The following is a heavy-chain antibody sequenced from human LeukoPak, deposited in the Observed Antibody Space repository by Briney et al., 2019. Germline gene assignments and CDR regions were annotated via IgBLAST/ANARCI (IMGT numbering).Heavy chain of an antibody. D-gene: IGHD1-1*01. Sequence: SVKVSCKASGGTFSSYAISWVRQAPGQGLEWMGRIISIFGTANYARKFQGRVTITTDESTSTAYMELSSLRSEDTAVYYCARDRSRDNGLDYWGQGTLVTVSS. J-gene: IGHJ4*02. CDR3: ARDRSRDNGLDY. V-gene: IGHV1-69*05. CDR1: GGTFSSYA. CDR2: IISIFGTA.